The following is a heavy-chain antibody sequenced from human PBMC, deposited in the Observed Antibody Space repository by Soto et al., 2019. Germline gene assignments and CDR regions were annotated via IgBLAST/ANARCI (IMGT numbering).Heavy chain of an antibody. V-gene: IGHV1-18*01. D-gene: IGHD1-26*01. CDR3: ARRFGDPSYDSGFHY. CDR1: GFTFNNYG. J-gene: IGHJ4*02. Sequence: ASVKVSCKTSGFTFNNYGFHWVREAPGQGLEWVGWISAYNGKTRHAQKFQGRVTMTTDTSTSTAYMELRSLRSDDTAVFYCARRFGDPSYDSGFHYWGQGTPVTLSS. CDR2: ISAYNGKT.